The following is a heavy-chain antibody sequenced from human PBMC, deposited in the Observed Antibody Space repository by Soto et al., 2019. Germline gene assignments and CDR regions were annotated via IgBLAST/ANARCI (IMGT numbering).Heavy chain of an antibody. Sequence: EVQLLESGGGLVQPGGSLRLSCATSGFTFSTNAMGWVRQAPGMGLEFVSLISGSGNTIYYAYSVKGRFTISRDNSMNTVSLQMNSLRAEDTAVNYCAKVGYDTFGYYLRSFDCWGQGTLVTVSP. CDR2: ISGSGNTI. CDR3: AKVGYDTFGYYLRSFDC. D-gene: IGHD2-2*03. V-gene: IGHV3-23*01. CDR1: GFTFSTNA. J-gene: IGHJ4*02.